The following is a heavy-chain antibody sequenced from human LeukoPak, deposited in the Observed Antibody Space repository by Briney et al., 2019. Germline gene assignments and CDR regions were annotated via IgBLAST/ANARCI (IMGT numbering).Heavy chain of an antibody. CDR2: IRSKANSYAT. CDR1: GFTFSGFA. CDR3: TRRGHYYGSGSYYNYYYYGMDV. V-gene: IGHV3-73*01. J-gene: IGHJ6*04. Sequence: GGSLTLSCAASGFTFSGFAMHCVRQASGKGLEWVGRIRSKANSYATAYAASVTGRFTISRDDSKNTAYLQMNSLKTEDTAVYYCTRRGHYYGSGSYYNYYYYGMDVWGKGTTVTVSS. D-gene: IGHD3-10*01.